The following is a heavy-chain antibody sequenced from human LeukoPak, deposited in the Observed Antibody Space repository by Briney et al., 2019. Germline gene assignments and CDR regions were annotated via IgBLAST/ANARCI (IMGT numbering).Heavy chain of an antibody. J-gene: IGHJ4*02. CDR1: GDSLGIYY. CDR3: AGEDIAAAAFDY. V-gene: IGHV4-59*01. CDR2: IHDSGNT. Sequence: SETLSLTCSVSGDSLGIYYGGWIRQPPGKGPEWIGYIHDSGNTNYNPSLKSRVTISVDTSKKQFSLKLTSVTAADTAVYYCAGEDIAAAAFDYWGQGTLVTVSS. D-gene: IGHD6-13*01.